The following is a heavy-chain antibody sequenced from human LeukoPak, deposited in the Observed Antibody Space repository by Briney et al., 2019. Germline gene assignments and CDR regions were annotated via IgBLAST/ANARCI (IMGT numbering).Heavy chain of an antibody. J-gene: IGHJ4*02. V-gene: IGHV1-18*04. CDR1: GYTFNSYG. CDR3: ARDPGMVRGVRLPFDY. Sequence: ASEKVSCKASGYTFNSYGISWVRQAPGQGLEWMGWISAYNGDTNYAQKVQGRLTMTTDTSTSTAYMELRSLRSDDTAVYYCARDPGMVRGVRLPFDYWGQGTLVTVSS. CDR2: ISAYNGDT. D-gene: IGHD3-10*01.